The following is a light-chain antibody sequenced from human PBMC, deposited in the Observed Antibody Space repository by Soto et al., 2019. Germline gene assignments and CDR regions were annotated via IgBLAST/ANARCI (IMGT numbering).Light chain of an antibody. CDR3: HQLNSYPLLT. CDR1: QGISSY. J-gene: IGKJ4*01. V-gene: IGKV1-9*01. Sequence: DIQLTQSPSVLPASVGDRVTITCRASQGISSYLAWYQQKPGKAPKLLIYAASTLQSGVPSRFSGSGSGTEFTLTISSLQPEDFATDYCHQLNSYPLLTFGGGTKVEIK. CDR2: AAS.